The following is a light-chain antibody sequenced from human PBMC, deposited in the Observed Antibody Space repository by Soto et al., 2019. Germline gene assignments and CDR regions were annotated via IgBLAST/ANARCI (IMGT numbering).Light chain of an antibody. Sequence: QSALTQPASVSGSPGQSITISCTGTSSDVGRYNIVSWYQQHPAKAPKVMIYEGSRRPSGVSNRFSGSKSGNTASLTISGLQAEDEADYYCSSYVGSSTLVFGGGTKLTVL. CDR3: SSYVGSSTLV. CDR1: SSDVGRYNI. CDR2: EGS. V-gene: IGLV2-23*01. J-gene: IGLJ3*02.